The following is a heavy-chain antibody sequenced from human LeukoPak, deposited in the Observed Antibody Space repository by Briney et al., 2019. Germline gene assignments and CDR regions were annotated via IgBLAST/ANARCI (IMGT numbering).Heavy chain of an antibody. V-gene: IGHV3-23*01. Sequence: PGGSLRLSCAASGFTSSSYAMSWVRQAPGKGLEWVSAISGSGGSTYYADSVKGRFTISRDNSINTLYLQMSSLRAEDAAVYYCATRGGLSGSGRLGMDVWGQGTTVTVSS. CDR3: ATRGGLSGSGRLGMDV. CDR1: GFTSSSYA. CDR2: ISGSGGST. D-gene: IGHD3-10*01. J-gene: IGHJ6*02.